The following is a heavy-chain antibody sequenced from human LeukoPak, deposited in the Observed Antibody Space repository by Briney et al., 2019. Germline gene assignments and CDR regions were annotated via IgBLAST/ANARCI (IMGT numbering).Heavy chain of an antibody. CDR1: GYSFTSYW. V-gene: IGHV5-51*07. J-gene: IGHJ3*01. D-gene: IGHD5-24*01. Sequence: AESLNFSCKGSGYSFTSYWIGWVHQMPGKGLEWMGIIYPGDSDTRYSPSFQGQVTISADKSISTAYLQWSSLKASDTAMYYCARPRDCYNPDAFVLWGVRTMVTVSS. CDR3: ARPRDCYNPDAFVL. CDR2: IYPGDSDT.